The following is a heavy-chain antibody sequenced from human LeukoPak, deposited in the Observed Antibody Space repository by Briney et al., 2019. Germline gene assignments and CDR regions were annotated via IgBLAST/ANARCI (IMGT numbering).Heavy chain of an antibody. CDR1: GFTFSSYA. Sequence: GGSLRLSCAASGFTFSSYAMSWVRQAPGKGLEWVSAISGSGGSTYYADSVKGRFTISRDNAKNSLYLQMNSISAEDKDVYYCARDHIQQYYGSGSYYLPPYYYYYYMDVWGKGTTVTISS. D-gene: IGHD3-10*01. CDR2: ISGSGGST. J-gene: IGHJ6*03. V-gene: IGHV3-23*01. CDR3: ARDHIQQYYGSGSYYLPPYYYYYYMDV.